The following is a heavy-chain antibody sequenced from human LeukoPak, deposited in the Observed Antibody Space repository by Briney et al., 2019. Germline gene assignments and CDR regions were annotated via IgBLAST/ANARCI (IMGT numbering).Heavy chain of an antibody. V-gene: IGHV3-23*01. CDR2: IFVSGGST. CDR1: GFTFSSYA. CDR3: AKTTTGYSSGRFPGWPVDY. Sequence: PGGSLRLSCAASGFTFSSYAMYWIRQAPGKGLQWVSGIFVSGGSTHYADSVKGRFTVSRAKSKNTVYLKMNSLRAEDTAVYYCAKTTTGYSSGRFPGWPVDYWGQGTLVTVSS. J-gene: IGHJ4*02. D-gene: IGHD6-19*01.